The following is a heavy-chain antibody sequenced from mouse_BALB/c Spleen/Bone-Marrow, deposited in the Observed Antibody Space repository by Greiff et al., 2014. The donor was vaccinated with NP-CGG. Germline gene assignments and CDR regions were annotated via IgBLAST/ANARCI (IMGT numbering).Heavy chain of an antibody. Sequence: DVMLVESGGGLVKPGGSLKLSCAASGFTFSSYAMSWVRQTPEKRLEWVATISSGGSYTYYPDSVRGRFTISRDNAKNTLYPQMSSLRSEDTATYYCARQGYHRYDGRGFDYWGQGTTLTVSS. J-gene: IGHJ2*01. V-gene: IGHV5-9-1*01. CDR3: ARQGYHRYDGRGFDY. CDR1: GFTFSSYA. D-gene: IGHD2-14*01. CDR2: ISSGGSYT.